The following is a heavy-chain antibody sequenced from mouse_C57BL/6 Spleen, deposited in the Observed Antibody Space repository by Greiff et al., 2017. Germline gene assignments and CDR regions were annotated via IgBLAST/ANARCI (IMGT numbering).Heavy chain of an antibody. CDR3: ARRSTTVVAPFAY. CDR2: INPSTGGT. D-gene: IGHD1-1*01. V-gene: IGHV1-42*01. CDR1: GYSFTGYY. J-gene: IGHJ3*01. Sequence: VQLQQSGPELVKPGASVKISCKASGYSFTGYYMNWVKQSPEKSLEWIGEINPSTGGTTYNQKFKAKATLTVDKSSSTAYMQLKSLTSEDSAVYYCARRSTTVVAPFAYWGQGTRVTVSA.